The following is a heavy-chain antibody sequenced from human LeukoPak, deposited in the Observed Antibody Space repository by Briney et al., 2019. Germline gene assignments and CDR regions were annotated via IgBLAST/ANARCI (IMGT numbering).Heavy chain of an antibody. CDR3: ARLAGFYSKTTDY. CDR2: IIPILGIA. Sequence: GSSVKVSCKASGGTFSSYTISWVRQAPGQGLEWMGRIIPILGIANYAQKFQGRVTITADKSTSTAYMELSSLRSEDTAVYYCARLAGFYSKTTDYWGQGTLVTVSS. CDR1: GGTFSSYT. J-gene: IGHJ4*02. D-gene: IGHD1-14*01. V-gene: IGHV1-69*02.